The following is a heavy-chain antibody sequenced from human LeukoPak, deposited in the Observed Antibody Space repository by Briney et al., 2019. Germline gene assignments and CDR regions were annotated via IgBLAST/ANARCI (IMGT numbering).Heavy chain of an antibody. Sequence: SETLSLTCTVSGGSVSNGSYYRGWIRQPPGKGLEWIGSIYHSGSTYYNPSLKSRVTISIDTSKNQFSLKLSSVTAADTAVYYCAVGVGATDYWGQGTLVTVSS. D-gene: IGHD1-26*01. CDR1: GGSVSNGSYY. V-gene: IGHV4-39*07. J-gene: IGHJ4*02. CDR2: IYHSGST. CDR3: AVGVGATDY.